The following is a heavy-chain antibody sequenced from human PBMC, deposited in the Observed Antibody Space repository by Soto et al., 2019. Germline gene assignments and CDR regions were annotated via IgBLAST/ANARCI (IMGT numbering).Heavy chain of an antibody. CDR1: GGSLRNSV. J-gene: IGHJ4*02. Sequence: QVQLVQSGAEVKKPGSSVKVSCTASGGSLRNSVISWVRQAPAQRLEWMGGVIPILGKANYAQKFQGRVTMTADEATSTAYMDLSSLSPDDTAGYYCARLGHPGHWGPGTLVIVSS. CDR3: ARLGHPGH. V-gene: IGHV1-69*01. CDR2: VIPILGKA.